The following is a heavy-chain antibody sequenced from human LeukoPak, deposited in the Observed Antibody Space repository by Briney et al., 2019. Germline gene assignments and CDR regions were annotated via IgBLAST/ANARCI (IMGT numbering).Heavy chain of an antibody. CDR2: INPNSGGT. CDR3: ARAISSGLCFDI. D-gene: IGHD6-19*01. CDR1: GYTFVGYY. J-gene: IGHJ3*02. Sequence: ASVNVSCKASGYTFVGYYMHWVRQAPGQGLEWMGWINPNSGGTNYAQKFQGRVTMTRDTSISTAYMELSRLRSDDTAVYYCARAISSGLCFDIWGQGTMVTVSS. V-gene: IGHV1-2*02.